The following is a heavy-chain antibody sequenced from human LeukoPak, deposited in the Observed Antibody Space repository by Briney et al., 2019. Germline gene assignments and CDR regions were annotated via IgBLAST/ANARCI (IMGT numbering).Heavy chain of an antibody. V-gene: IGHV4-4*07. D-gene: IGHD3-10*01. CDR3: ARDRGLLMVRGVIYYYYMDV. Sequence: PSETLSLTCTVSGRSISSYYWSWIRQPAGKGLEWIGRIYTSGSTNYNPSLKSRVTMSVDTSKNQFSLKLSSVTAADTAVYYCARDRGLLMVRGVIYYYYMDVWGQGTTVTVS. CDR2: IYTSGST. CDR1: GRSISSYY. J-gene: IGHJ6*03.